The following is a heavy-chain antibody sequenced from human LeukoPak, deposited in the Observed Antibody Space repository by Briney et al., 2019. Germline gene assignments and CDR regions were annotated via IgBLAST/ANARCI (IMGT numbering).Heavy chain of an antibody. V-gene: IGHV3-74*01. CDR3: AVSPDSSGYYY. J-gene: IGHJ4*02. CDR1: GFTVTSNY. D-gene: IGHD3-22*01. CDR2: INSDGSST. Sequence: GGSLRLSCAASGFTVTSNYMNWVRQAPGKGLEWVSRINSDGSSTSYADSVKGRFTISRDNAKNTLYLQMNSLRAEDTAVYYCAVSPDSSGYYYWGQGTLVTVSS.